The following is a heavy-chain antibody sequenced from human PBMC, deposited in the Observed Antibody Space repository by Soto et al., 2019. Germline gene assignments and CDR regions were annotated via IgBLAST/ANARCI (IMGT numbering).Heavy chain of an antibody. Sequence: GASVKVSCKASGVTFSRKDMRWVLQAPGKGLEWMGGLSPIFGTTQYAEKFQYRVTITADESTSTAYMELSSLTSEDTAVDYCASNEGRDYYSFDYWGQGTLGTVSS. J-gene: IGHJ4*02. CDR2: LSPIFGTT. CDR3: ASNEGRDYYSFDY. CDR1: GVTFSRKD. V-gene: IGHV1-69*13. D-gene: IGHD1-26*01.